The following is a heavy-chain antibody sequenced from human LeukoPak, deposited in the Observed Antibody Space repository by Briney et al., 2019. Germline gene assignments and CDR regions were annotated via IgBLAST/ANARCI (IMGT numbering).Heavy chain of an antibody. J-gene: IGHJ4*02. D-gene: IGHD3-10*01. V-gene: IGHV4-39*01. CDR3: ATVRFGHGVY. CDR2: IHYSGST. Sequence: TSETLSLTSTVSGDSISRSIYYWGWIRQPPGKGLEWIGSIHYSGSTFFNPSLESRATISVDTSKNQFSLRLTSVTAADTAVYSCATVRFGHGVYWGQGTLVTVSS. CDR1: GDSISRSIYY.